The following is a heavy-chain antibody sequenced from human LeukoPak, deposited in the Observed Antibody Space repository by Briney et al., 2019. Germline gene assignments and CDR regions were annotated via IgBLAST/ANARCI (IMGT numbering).Heavy chain of an antibody. V-gene: IGHV3-48*04. CDR3: AREPPRWLHERFLEWIFDY. D-gene: IGHD3-3*01. CDR1: GFTFSSYS. CDR2: ISSSSSTI. J-gene: IGHJ4*02. Sequence: PGGSLRLSCAASGFTFSSYSMNWVRQAPGKGLEWVSYISSSSSTIYYAYSVKGRFTISRDNAKNSLYLQMNSLRAEDTAVYYCAREPPRWLHERFLEWIFDYWGQGTLVTVSS.